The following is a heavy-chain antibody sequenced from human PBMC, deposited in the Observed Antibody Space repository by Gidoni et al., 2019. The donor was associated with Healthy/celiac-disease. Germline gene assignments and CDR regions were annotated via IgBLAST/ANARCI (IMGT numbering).Heavy chain of an antibody. D-gene: IGHD6-19*01. CDR3: ASTRYSSGWYVSVY. CDR1: GGSFSGYY. J-gene: IGHJ4*02. Sequence: QVQLQQWGAGLLKPSETLSLTCAVYGGSFSGYYWSWIRQPPGKGLEWIGEINHSGSTNYNPSLKSRVTISVDTSKNQFSLKLSSVTAADTAVYYCASTRYSSGWYVSVYWGQGTLVTVSS. V-gene: IGHV4-34*01. CDR2: INHSGST.